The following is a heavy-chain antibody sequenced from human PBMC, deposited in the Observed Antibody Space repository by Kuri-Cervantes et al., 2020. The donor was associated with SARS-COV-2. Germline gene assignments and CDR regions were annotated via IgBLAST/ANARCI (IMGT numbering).Heavy chain of an antibody. CDR1: GFTFDDYA. Sequence: SLKISCAASGFTFDDYAMHWVRQAPGKGLEWVSGISWNSGSIGYADSVKGRFTISRDNAKNSLYLQMNSLRAEDTAVYYCASVRGYGDYVFDYWGQGTLVTRLL. CDR3: ASVRGYGDYVFDY. CDR2: ISWNSGSI. D-gene: IGHD4-17*01. V-gene: IGHV3-9*01. J-gene: IGHJ4*02.